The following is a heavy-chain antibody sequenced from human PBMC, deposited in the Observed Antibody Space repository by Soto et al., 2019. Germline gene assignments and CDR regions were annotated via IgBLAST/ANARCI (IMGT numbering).Heavy chain of an antibody. CDR1: GYTFTGYE. J-gene: IGHJ6*02. Sequence: ASVKVSCKASGYTFTGYEMHWVRQAPGQGLEWMGWINPNSGGTNYAQKFQGWVTMTRDTSISTAYMELSRLRSDDTAVYYCARDLNGQQLVRDNYYYYYGMDVWGQGTTVTVSS. CDR3: ARDLNGQQLVRDNYYYYYGMDV. CDR2: INPNSGGT. D-gene: IGHD6-13*01. V-gene: IGHV1-2*04.